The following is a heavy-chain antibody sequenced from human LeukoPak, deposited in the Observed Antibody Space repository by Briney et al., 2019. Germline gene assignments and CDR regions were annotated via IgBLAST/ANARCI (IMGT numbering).Heavy chain of an antibody. Sequence: GGSLRLSCAASGSIFSRYWMSWVRQAPVKGLEWVANIKEDGSEQYYVDSVKGRFTISRDNAKNSLYLQMNSLRAEDTAVYYCAREEDYGFDYWGQGTLVTVSS. V-gene: IGHV3-7*01. CDR1: GSIFSRYW. CDR2: IKEDGSEQ. CDR3: AREEDYGFDY. D-gene: IGHD4-17*01. J-gene: IGHJ4*02.